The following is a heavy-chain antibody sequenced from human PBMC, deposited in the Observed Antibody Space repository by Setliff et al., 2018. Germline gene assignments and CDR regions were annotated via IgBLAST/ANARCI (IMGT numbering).Heavy chain of an antibody. CDR3: ASTCSGSGCYAGLES. CDR2: IWDDGGNK. J-gene: IGHJ4*02. CDR1: GFTFSTYR. D-gene: IGHD2-15*01. V-gene: IGHV3-33*08. Sequence: GGSLRLSCAASGFTFSTYRMHWVRQAPGKGLEWVAVIWDDGGNKYHADSVKGRFTISRDNSKNTLYLQMNSLRPEDTALYYCASTCSGSGCYAGLESWGQGTPVTVSS.